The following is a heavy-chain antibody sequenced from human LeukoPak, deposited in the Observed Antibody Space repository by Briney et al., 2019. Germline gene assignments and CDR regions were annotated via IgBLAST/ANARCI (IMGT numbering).Heavy chain of an antibody. CDR1: GYTFTSYA. J-gene: IGHJ4*02. V-gene: IGHV1-3*01. CDR2: INAGNGNT. D-gene: IGHD2-2*02. CDR3: ARVDQPLLYSFDY. Sequence: GASVKVSCKASGYTFTSYAMHWVRQAPGQRLEWMGWINAGNGNTKYSQKFQGRVTITRDTSASTAYMELSSLRSEDTAVYYCARVDQPLLYSFDYWGQGTLVTVSS.